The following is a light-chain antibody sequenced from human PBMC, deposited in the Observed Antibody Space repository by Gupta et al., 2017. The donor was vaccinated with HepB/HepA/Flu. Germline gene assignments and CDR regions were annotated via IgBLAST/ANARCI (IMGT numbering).Light chain of an antibody. CDR1: SSDIDSYNY. CDR2: DVS. J-gene: IGLJ2*01. V-gene: IGLV2-14*01. CDR3: SSYTSSRTLV. Sequence: QSALTQPASVSWSPGQSITISCIGTSSDIDSYNYVSWYQQHPGKAPKLMIYDVSDRPSGVSDRFSGSKSGNTASLTISGLQAEDEADYYCSSYTSSRTLVFGGGTKLTVL.